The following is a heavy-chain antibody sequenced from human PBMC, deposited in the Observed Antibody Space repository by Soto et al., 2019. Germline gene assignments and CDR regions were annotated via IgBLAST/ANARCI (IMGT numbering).Heavy chain of an antibody. CDR2: INHSGST. J-gene: IGHJ6*02. CDR1: GGSFSGYY. D-gene: IGHD4-17*01. V-gene: IGHV4-34*01. CDR3: ARGGDYGDYGYYYYGMDV. Sequence: SETLSLTCAVYGGSFSGYYWSWIRQPPGKGLEWIGEINHSGSTNYNPSLKSRVTISVDTSKNQFSLKLSSVTAADTAVYYCARGGDYGDYGYYYYGMDVWGQGTTVTSP.